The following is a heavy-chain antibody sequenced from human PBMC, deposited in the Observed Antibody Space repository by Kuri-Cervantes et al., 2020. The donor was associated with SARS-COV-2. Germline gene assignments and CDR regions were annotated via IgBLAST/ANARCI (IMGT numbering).Heavy chain of an antibody. D-gene: IGHD6-6*01. CDR1: GYTFTSYY. Sequence: ASVKVSCKASGYTFTSYYMHWVRQAPGQGLEWMGIINPSGGSTSYAQKFQGRVTITTDESTSTAYMELSSLRSEDTAVYYCARGGVWSSSSAEYFQHWGQGTLVTVSS. CDR2: INPSGGST. CDR3: ARGGVWSSSSAEYFQH. V-gene: IGHV1-46*01. J-gene: IGHJ1*01.